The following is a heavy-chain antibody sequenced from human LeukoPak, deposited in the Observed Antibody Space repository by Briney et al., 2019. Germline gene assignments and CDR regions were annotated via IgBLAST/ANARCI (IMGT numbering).Heavy chain of an antibody. V-gene: IGHV4-30-2*01. Sequence: SETLSLTCAVSGGSINSGGYSWSWIRQPPGKGLEWIGYIYHSGSTYYHPSLKSRVTISVDRSKNQFSLKLSSVTAADTAVYYCATVAVIRGVTYFDYWGEGTLVTVSS. CDR3: ATVAVIRGVTYFDY. CDR1: GGSINSGGYS. D-gene: IGHD3-10*01. CDR2: IYHSGST. J-gene: IGHJ4*02.